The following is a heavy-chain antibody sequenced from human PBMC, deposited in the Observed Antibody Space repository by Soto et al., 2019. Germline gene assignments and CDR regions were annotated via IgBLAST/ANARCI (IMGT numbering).Heavy chain of an antibody. CDR1: AGSISGDY. D-gene: IGHD1-7*01. J-gene: IGHJ1*01. V-gene: IGHV4-59*01. CDR2: ISNSGST. Sequence: PSETLSLTCTVSAGSISGDYWGWIRQPPGKGLEWIGYISNSGSTNYNPSLRSRVTISVDMSKNQFSLKLSSVTAADTAVYYCARVMTNYGDSEYFQPWGQGTLVTVSS. CDR3: ARVMTNYGDSEYFQP.